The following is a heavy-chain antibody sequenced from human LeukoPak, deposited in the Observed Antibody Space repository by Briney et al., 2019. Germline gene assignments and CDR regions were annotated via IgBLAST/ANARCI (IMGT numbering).Heavy chain of an antibody. CDR3: ARDTTTFGIVGATKDSAFDI. CDR2: IKQDGSEK. Sequence: GGSLRLSCAASGFTFSSYWMSWVRQAPGKGLEWVANIKQDGSEKYYVDSVKGRFTISRDNAKNSLYLQMNSLRAEDTAVYYCARDTTTFGIVGATKDSAFDIWAKGQWSPSLQ. V-gene: IGHV3-7*01. J-gene: IGHJ3*02. CDR1: GFTFSSYW. D-gene: IGHD1-26*01.